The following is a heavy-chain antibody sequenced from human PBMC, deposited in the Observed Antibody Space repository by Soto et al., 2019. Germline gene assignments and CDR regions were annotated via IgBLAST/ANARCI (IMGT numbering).Heavy chain of an antibody. CDR3: AREIVSEAPTGLWFDY. V-gene: IGHV1-69*12. Sequence: QVQLVQSGAEVKKPGSSVKVSCKASGGTFSSYAISWVRQAPGQGLEWMGGIIPIFGTANNGQKFRGRGTITADESTSTGYMALSSVRSEDTSVYHCAREIVSEAPTGLWFDYWGQGTLVTVSS. D-gene: IGHD2-15*01. CDR1: GGTFSSYA. CDR2: IIPIFGTA. J-gene: IGHJ4*02.